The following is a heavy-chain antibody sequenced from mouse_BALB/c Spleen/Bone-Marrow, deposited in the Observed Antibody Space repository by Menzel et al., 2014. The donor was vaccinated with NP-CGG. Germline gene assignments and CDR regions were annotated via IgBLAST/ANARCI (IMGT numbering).Heavy chain of an antibody. V-gene: IGHV1-87*01. D-gene: IGHD1-2*01. Sequence: GQLQQSGAELARPAASGKLSCNASGYTFTSYWMQWVKQRPGQGLEWIGAIYPGDGDTRYTQKFKGKVTLTAVKSSSTAYMQLSSLESEDSAVYYCARRDYGIRENYYAMDYWSQGTSVTV. CDR3: ARRDYGIRENYYAMDY. J-gene: IGHJ4*01. CDR2: IYPGDGDT. CDR1: GYTFTSYW.